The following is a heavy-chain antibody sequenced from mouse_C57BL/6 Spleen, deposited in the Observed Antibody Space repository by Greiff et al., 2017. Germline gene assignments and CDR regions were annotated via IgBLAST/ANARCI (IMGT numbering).Heavy chain of an antibody. CDR3: ANLLLDDY. D-gene: IGHD2-1*01. CDR1: GYTFTSYW. V-gene: IGHV1-61*01. J-gene: IGHJ2*01. CDR2: IYPSDSET. Sequence: VQLQQSGAELVRPGSTVKLSCKASGYTFTSYWMDWVKQRPGQGLEWIGNIYPSDSETHYNQKFKDKATLTVDKSSSTAYMQLSSLTSEDSAVYYCANLLLDDYWGQGTTLTVSS.